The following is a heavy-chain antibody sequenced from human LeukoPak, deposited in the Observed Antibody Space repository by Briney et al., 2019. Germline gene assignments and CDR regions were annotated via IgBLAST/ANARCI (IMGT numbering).Heavy chain of an antibody. D-gene: IGHD3-16*01. Sequence: PGGSLRLSCAASGFTFSSYEMNWVRQAPRKGLEWVSYISSSGSTIYYADSVKGRFTISRDNAKNSLYLQMNSLRAEDTAVYYCAAYGGAFDIWGQGTMVTVSS. CDR3: AAYGGAFDI. V-gene: IGHV3-48*03. CDR2: ISSSGSTI. J-gene: IGHJ3*02. CDR1: GFTFSSYE.